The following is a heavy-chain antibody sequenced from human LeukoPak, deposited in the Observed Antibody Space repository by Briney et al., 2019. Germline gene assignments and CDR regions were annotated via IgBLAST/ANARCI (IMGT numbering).Heavy chain of an antibody. Sequence: GGSLRLSCAASGFTFRDYYMHWVRQAPGKGLVWVSRLNRDGSTTNYADSVKGRFTISRDNAKSALSLQMSSLRAEDTAVYYCARGHTTGYGFDYWGQGALVTVSS. D-gene: IGHD3-9*01. CDR3: ARGHTTGYGFDY. V-gene: IGHV3-74*01. CDR1: GFTFRDYY. CDR2: LNRDGSTT. J-gene: IGHJ4*02.